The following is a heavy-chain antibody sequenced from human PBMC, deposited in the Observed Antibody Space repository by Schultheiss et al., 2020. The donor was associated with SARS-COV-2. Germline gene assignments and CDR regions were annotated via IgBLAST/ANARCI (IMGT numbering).Heavy chain of an antibody. CDR2: ISYDGSNK. J-gene: IGHJ5*02. V-gene: IGHV3-30*18. Sequence: GGSLRLSCVASGFTFSDYFMTWIRQAPGKGLEWVAVISYDGSNKYYADSVKGRFTISRDNSKNTLYLQMNSLRAEDTAVYYCAKESWSGYLTENWFDPWGQGTLVTVSS. CDR1: GFTFSDYF. D-gene: IGHD6-13*01. CDR3: AKESWSGYLTENWFDP.